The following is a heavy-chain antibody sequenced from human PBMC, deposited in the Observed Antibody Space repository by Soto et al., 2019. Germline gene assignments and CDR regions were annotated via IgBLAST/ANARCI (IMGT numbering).Heavy chain of an antibody. D-gene: IGHD3-10*01. J-gene: IGHJ6*03. V-gene: IGHV3-66*04. Sequence: GGSLRLSCAASGFTFRTSAMSWVRRAPGKGLEWVSGINSDDSKHYIASVRSRFTISRDNSKNTLFLQMNSLRIEDTAVYYCARHTELPWEGNYYYYYMDVWGKGVPVTVSS. CDR3: ARHTELPWEGNYYYYYMDV. CDR1: GFTFRTSA. CDR2: INSDDSK.